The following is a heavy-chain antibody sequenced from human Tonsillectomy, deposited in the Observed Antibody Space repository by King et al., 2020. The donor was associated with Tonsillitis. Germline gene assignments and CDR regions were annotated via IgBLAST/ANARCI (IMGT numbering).Heavy chain of an antibody. CDR3: ARHWVTVGATGYFDY. J-gene: IGHJ4*02. D-gene: IGHD1-26*01. CDR2: IYPGDSDT. Sequence: VQLVESGAEVKKPGESLKISCKGSGYSFTSYWIGWVRQMPGKGLEWMGIIYPGDSDTRYSPSFKGQVTISADKSISTAYLQWSSLKASDTAMFYCARHWVTVGATGYFDYWGQGTLVTVSS. V-gene: IGHV5-51*01. CDR1: GYSFTSYW.